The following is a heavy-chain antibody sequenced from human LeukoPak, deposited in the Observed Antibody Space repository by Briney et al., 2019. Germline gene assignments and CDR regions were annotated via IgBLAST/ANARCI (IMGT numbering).Heavy chain of an antibody. J-gene: IGHJ6*02. CDR2: ISWNSGSI. CDR3: AKDIEDSKSFYYYGMDV. V-gene: IGHV3-9*01. CDR1: GFTFDDYA. Sequence: GGSLRLSCAASGFTFDDYAMHWVRQAPGKGLEWVSGISWNSGSIGYADSVKGRFTISRDNAKNSLYLQMNSLRAEDTALYYCAKDIEDSKSFYYYGMDVWGQGTMVTVSS. D-gene: IGHD3-22*01.